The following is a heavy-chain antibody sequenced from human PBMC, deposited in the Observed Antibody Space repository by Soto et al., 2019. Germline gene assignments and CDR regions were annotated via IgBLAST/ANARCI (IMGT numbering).Heavy chain of an antibody. Sequence: QVQLQESGPGLVKPSETLSLTCTVSGGSISSYYWSWIRQPPGKGLEWIGYIYYSGSTNYNPSLKSRVTISVDTSKNQFSLKLSSVTAADTAVYYCARSALAYSSSSGWFDPWGQGTLVTVSS. J-gene: IGHJ5*02. V-gene: IGHV4-59*01. CDR2: IYYSGST. CDR1: GGSISSYY. CDR3: ARSALAYSSSSGWFDP. D-gene: IGHD6-6*01.